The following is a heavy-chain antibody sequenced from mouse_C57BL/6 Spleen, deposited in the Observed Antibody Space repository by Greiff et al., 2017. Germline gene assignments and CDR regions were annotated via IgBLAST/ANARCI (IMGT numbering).Heavy chain of an antibody. D-gene: IGHD2-4*01. CDR2: ISDGGSYT. Sequence: EVMLVESGGGLVKPGGSLKLSCAASGFTFSSYAMSWVRQTPEKRLEWVATISDGGSYTYYPDNVKGRFTISRDNAKNNLYLQMSHLKSEDTAMYYCARDALSYDRWYFDVWGTGTTVTVSS. CDR3: ARDALSYDRWYFDV. V-gene: IGHV5-4*01. CDR1: GFTFSSYA. J-gene: IGHJ1*03.